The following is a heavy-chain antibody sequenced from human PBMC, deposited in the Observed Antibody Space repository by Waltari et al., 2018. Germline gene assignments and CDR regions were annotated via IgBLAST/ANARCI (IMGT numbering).Heavy chain of an antibody. CDR3: VTSRIMKSVGGVLVIDHGLRAGYFQF. D-gene: IGHD3-16*02. V-gene: IGHV1-24*01. Sequence: QVQLVQSGAEVKKPGASVKVSCKVPGYTLYELSMHGVRQTPGNGLEWMGGFDPEQGETIYAQNFQGRVTITEDTSTDTAYMQLSSLRSDDTAVYYCVTSRIMKSVGGVLVIDHGLRAGYFQFWGQGTLVAVSS. J-gene: IGHJ1*01. CDR1: GYTLYELS. CDR2: FDPEQGET.